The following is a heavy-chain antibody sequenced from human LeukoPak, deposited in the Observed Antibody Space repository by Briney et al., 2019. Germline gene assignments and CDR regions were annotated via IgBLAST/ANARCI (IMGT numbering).Heavy chain of an antibody. D-gene: IGHD3-22*01. V-gene: IGHV4-59*08. J-gene: IGHJ4*02. CDR1: GGSITGYY. CDR3: ARTYYYDSGGYYYDGYYFDY. CDR2: IYYSGST. Sequence: PSETLSLTCTVSGGSITGYYWSWIRQPPGTGLEGIGYIYYSGSTNYNPALKSRVTISVDTSKNQFSLKLSSVTAADTAVYYCARTYYYDSGGYYYDGYYFDYWGQGTLFTVSS.